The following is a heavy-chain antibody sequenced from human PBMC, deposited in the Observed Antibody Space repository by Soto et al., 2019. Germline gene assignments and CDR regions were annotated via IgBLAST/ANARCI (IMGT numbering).Heavy chain of an antibody. J-gene: IGHJ4*02. Sequence: QLQLQESGSGLVKPSQTLSLTCAVSGGSISSGGYSWSWIRQPPGKGLEWIGYIYHSGSTDYHQYIKSRVTISVDRSKNQFSLKLSSVTAADTAVYYCAAGGGLPRYYWGQGTLVTVS. V-gene: IGHV4-30-2*01. CDR1: GGSISSGGYS. CDR3: AAGGGLPRYY. D-gene: IGHD5-12*01. CDR2: IYHSGST.